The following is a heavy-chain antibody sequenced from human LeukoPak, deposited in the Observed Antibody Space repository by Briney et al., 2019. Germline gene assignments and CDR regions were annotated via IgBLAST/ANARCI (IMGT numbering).Heavy chain of an antibody. Sequence: GGPMRLSGAACGFTFSSYAMTWGHHAPGKGLEWVPAFIATDGSAQYAESVEGRFTISRDNSKNTLFLQMNSLGAEDTAVYYCARAKIAAAGTGAFDVWGQGTLVTVSS. CDR1: GFTFSSYA. CDR3: ARAKIAAAGTGAFDV. J-gene: IGHJ3*01. CDR2: FIATDGSA. D-gene: IGHD6-13*01. V-gene: IGHV3-23*01.